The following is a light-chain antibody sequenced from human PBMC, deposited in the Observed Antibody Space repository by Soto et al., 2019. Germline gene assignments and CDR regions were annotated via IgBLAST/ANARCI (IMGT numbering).Light chain of an antibody. CDR2: DVS. CDR3: TSYTSDSTYG. Sequence: QSVLTQPASVSGSPGQSITISCTGTSTDIGRYNYVSWYQQHPGKAPKLMVYDVSNRPSWVSNRFSGSKSGITASLTISGLQAEDEADYYCTSYTSDSTYGFGTGTKVTV. CDR1: STDIGRYNY. V-gene: IGLV2-14*01. J-gene: IGLJ1*01.